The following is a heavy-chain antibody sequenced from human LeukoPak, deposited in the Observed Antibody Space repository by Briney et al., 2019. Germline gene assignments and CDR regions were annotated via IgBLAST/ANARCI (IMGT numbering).Heavy chain of an antibody. CDR2: ISAYNGNT. CDR1: GGTFSSYA. D-gene: IGHD5-18*01. J-gene: IGHJ4*02. V-gene: IGHV1-18*01. Sequence: ASVKVSCKASGGTFSSYAISWVRQAPGQGLEWMGWISAYNGNTNYAQKLQGRLTMTTDTSTSTAYMELRSLRSDDTAVYYCARDEAWGSAVDSGYNYGDRYLDYWGQGTLVTVSS. CDR3: ARDEAWGSAVDSGYNYGDRYLDY.